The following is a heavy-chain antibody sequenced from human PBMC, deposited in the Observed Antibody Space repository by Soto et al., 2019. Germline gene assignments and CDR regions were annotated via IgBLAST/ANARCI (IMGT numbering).Heavy chain of an antibody. CDR2: ISHGGST. CDR1: GGSFSGYY. D-gene: IGHD6-19*01. Sequence: SETLSLTCAVYGGSFSGYYWSWVLQPPWKGLEWIGEISHGGSTNYNPSLKSRVTISTDTSKNHFSLKLTSVTAADTAVYYCVRKEGSSWSFDYWGQGTLVTVS. CDR3: VRKEGSSWSFDY. V-gene: IGHV4-34*01. J-gene: IGHJ4*02.